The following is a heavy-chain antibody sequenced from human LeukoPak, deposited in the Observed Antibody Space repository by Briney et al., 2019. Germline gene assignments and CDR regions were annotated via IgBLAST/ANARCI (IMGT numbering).Heavy chain of an antibody. CDR1: GFTFSSFA. D-gene: IGHD5-12*01. V-gene: IGHV3-23*01. CDR3: AKSPLKFRGYDYLDY. Sequence: GGSLRLSCAASGFTFSSFAMNWVRQAPGKGLEWVSGISGNGFSTDYADSVKGRFTISRDNSKNTLYLQVDSLTAVDTAVYYCAKSPLKFRGYDYLDYWGQGTLVTVSS. CDR2: ISGNGFST. J-gene: IGHJ4*02.